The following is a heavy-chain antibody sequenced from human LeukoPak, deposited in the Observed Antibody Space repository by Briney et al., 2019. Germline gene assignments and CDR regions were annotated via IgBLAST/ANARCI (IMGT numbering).Heavy chain of an antibody. Sequence: PGGSLRLSCAASGFTFSSYAMSWVRQAPGKGLEWVSAISGSGGSTYYADSVKGRFTISRDNSKNTLYLQMNSLRAEDTAVYYCAKTPGQVDIVVVPAAPEGRTIDYWGQGTLVTVSS. J-gene: IGHJ4*02. CDR2: ISGSGGST. CDR3: AKTPGQVDIVVVPAAPEGRTIDY. V-gene: IGHV3-23*01. CDR1: GFTFSSYA. D-gene: IGHD2-2*01.